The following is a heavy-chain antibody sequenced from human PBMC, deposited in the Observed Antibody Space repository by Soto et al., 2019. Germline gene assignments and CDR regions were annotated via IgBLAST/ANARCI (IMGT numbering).Heavy chain of an antibody. CDR2: IYPGDSDT. CDR3: ARGHPPSTAMVKNYYYYGMDV. V-gene: IGHV5-51*01. D-gene: IGHD5-18*01. Sequence: GESLKISCMGSGYKVSTWHNFTSYWIAWVRQMSGKGLEWMGIIYPGDSDTRYSPSFQGQVTISADKSISTAYLQWSSLKASDTAMYYCARGHPPSTAMVKNYYYYGMDVWGQGTTVTVSS. J-gene: IGHJ6*02. CDR1: GYKVSTWHNFTSYW.